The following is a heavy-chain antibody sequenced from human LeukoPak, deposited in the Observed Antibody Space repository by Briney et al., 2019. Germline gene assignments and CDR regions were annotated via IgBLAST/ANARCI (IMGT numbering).Heavy chain of an antibody. CDR3: ARSVDTAMAAFDY. CDR1: EYSFASYW. D-gene: IGHD5-18*01. V-gene: IGHV5-51*01. J-gene: IGHJ4*02. CDR2: IYPGDSDT. Sequence: GESLKISCKGSEYSFASYWIGWVRQMPGKGLEWMGIIYPGDSDTRYSPSFQGQVTISADKSISTAYLQWSSLKASDTAMYYCARSVDTAMAAFDYWGQGTLVTVSS.